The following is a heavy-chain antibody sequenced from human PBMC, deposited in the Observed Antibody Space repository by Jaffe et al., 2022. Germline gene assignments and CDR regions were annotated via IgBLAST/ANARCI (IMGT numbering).Heavy chain of an antibody. J-gene: IGHJ6*03. CDR1: GGSISSYY. Sequence: QVQLQESGPGLVKPSETLSLTCTVSGGSISSYYWSWIRQPPGKGLEWIGYIYYSGSTNYNPSLKSRVTISVDTSKNQFSLKLSSVTAADTAVYYCARSRQEIFGSYYYMDVWGKGTTVTVSS. D-gene: IGHD3-3*01. V-gene: IGHV4-59*01. CDR3: ARSRQEIFGSYYYMDV. CDR2: IYYSGST.